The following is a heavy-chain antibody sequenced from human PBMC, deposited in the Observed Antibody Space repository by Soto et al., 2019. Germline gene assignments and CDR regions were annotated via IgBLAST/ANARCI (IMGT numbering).Heavy chain of an antibody. CDR3: AREPAAQNFDY. CDR2: ISYDGSNK. J-gene: IGHJ4*02. D-gene: IGHD6-25*01. V-gene: IGHV3-30-3*01. CDR1: GFTFSSYA. Sequence: GGSLRLSCAASGFTFSSYAIHWVRQAPGKGLEWVAVISYDGSNKYYADSVKGRFTISRDNSKNTLYLQMNSLRAEDTAVYYCAREPAAQNFDYWGQGTLVTVSS.